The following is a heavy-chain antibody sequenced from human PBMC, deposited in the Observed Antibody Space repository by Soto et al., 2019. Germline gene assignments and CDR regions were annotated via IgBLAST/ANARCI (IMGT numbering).Heavy chain of an antibody. J-gene: IGHJ4*03. Sequence: GSLRLYCSASGFAFTKYGFHWVRQAPGKGLGRVAGLAHDALNIYYADSARGRFSISRDNPEQTVYLQMSSLRVEDTAVYYFTRDFFGSWTIDYWGQGILGHVSS. D-gene: IGHD2-15*01. CDR1: GFAFTKYG. CDR3: TRDFFGSWTIDY. CDR2: LAHDALNI. V-gene: IGHV3-30*03.